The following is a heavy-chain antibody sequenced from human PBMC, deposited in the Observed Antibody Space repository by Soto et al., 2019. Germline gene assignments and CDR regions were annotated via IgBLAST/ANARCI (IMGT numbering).Heavy chain of an antibody. J-gene: IGHJ6*02. D-gene: IGHD3-9*01. CDR3: ARARFRFPTLRYFDNSYGMDV. V-gene: IGHV1-69*06. CDR1: GGTFSSYA. CDR2: IIPIFGTA. Sequence: SVKVSCKASGGTFSSYAISWVRQAPGQGLEWMGGIIPIFGTANYAQKFQGRVTITADKSTSTAYMELSSLRPEDTAVYYCARARFRFPTLRYFDNSYGMDVWGQGTTVTVSS.